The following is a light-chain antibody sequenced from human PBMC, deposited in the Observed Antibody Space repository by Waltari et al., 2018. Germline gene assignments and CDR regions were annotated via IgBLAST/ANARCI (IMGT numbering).Light chain of an antibody. CDR2: GAS. CDR1: QSVSSN. CDR3: QQYNNWPPWT. J-gene: IGKJ1*01. V-gene: IGKV3-15*01. Sequence: EIVMTQSPATLSVSPGERATLPCRASQSVSSNLALYHQKPGQAPRLLIYGASTRATGIPARFSGSGSGTEFTLTISSLQSEDFAVYYCQQYNNWPPWTFGQGTKVEIK.